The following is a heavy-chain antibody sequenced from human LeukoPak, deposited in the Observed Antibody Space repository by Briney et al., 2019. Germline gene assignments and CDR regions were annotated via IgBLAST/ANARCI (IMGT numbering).Heavy chain of an antibody. D-gene: IGHD3-16*02. Sequence: PSETLSLTCTVSGGSISSYYWSWLRQPPGKGLEWIGYIYYSGSTNYNPSLKSRVTISIDTSKNQFSLKLNSVTAADTAVYYCARGYYDYVWGSYRYYDYWGQGTLVTVSS. V-gene: IGHV4-59*01. CDR3: ARGYYDYVWGSYRYYDY. CDR1: GGSISSYY. J-gene: IGHJ4*02. CDR2: IYYSGST.